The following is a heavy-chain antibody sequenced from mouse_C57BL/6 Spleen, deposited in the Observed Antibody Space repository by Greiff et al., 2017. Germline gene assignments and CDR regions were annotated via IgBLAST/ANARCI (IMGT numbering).Heavy chain of an antibody. D-gene: IGHD1-1*01. V-gene: IGHV5-9*01. CDR1: GFTFSSYT. CDR2: ISGGGGNT. CDR3: ARHYYGSRGNWYFDV. Sequence: EVMLVESGGGLVKPGGSLKLSCAASGFTFSSYTMSWVRQTPEKRLEWVATISGGGGNTYYPDSVKGRFTISRDNAKNTLYLQMSSLRSEDTALYYCARHYYGSRGNWYFDVWGTGTTATVSS. J-gene: IGHJ1*03.